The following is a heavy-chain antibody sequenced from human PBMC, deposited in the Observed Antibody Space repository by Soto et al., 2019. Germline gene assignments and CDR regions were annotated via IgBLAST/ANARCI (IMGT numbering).Heavy chain of an antibody. J-gene: IGHJ4*02. Sequence: LRLSCAASGFTFSSYAMSWVRQAPGKGLEWVSAISGSGGSTYYADSVKGRFTISRDNSKNTLYLQMNSLRAEDTAVYYCAKDDTYYDFWSGYFSFTPFDYWGQGTLVTVSS. CDR3: AKDDTYYDFWSGYFSFTPFDY. CDR1: GFTFSSYA. D-gene: IGHD3-3*01. CDR2: ISGSGGST. V-gene: IGHV3-23*01.